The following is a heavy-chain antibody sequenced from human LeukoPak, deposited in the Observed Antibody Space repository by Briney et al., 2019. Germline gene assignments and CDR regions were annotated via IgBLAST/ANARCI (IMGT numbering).Heavy chain of an antibody. J-gene: IGHJ4*02. D-gene: IGHD5-18*01. CDR2: IYYSGNS. CDR3: RGYTSGYLGGDY. CDR1: GGSISSSNYY. Sequence: SETLSLTCTVSGGSISSSNYYWGWIRQPPGKGLEWIGSIYYSGNSYYNPSLKSRVTISVDTSKNQFSLKLTSVTAADTAVYYCRGYTSGYLGGDYRGQGALATVSS. V-gene: IGHV4-39*01.